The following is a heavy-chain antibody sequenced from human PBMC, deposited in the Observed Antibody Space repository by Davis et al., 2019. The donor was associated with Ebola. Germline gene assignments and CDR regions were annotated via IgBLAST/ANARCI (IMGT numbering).Heavy chain of an antibody. CDR2: ISYDGSNK. J-gene: IGHJ4*02. D-gene: IGHD3-9*01. Sequence: GESLKISCAASGFTFTNYAMHWVRQAPGKGLEWVAFISYDGSNKDCADSVKGRFTLSRDNSKNTVDLQMNSLRAEDTAVYYCARLDEDDYLTGPDYWGQGTLVTVSS. V-gene: IGHV3-30-3*01. CDR3: ARLDEDDYLTGPDY. CDR1: GFTFTNYA.